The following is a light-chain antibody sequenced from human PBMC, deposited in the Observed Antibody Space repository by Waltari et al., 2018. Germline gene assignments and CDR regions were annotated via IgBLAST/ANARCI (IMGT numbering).Light chain of an antibody. CDR3: QATDSRV. J-gene: IGLJ2*01. V-gene: IGLV3-25*03. CDR2: KDI. CDR1: DLPNQY. Sequence: FQLTQSPSVSVSPGQTARITCPGSDLPNQYSYWYQQKPGQAPVLIIFKDIERPSGIPERFSASRSGTVVTLTINGVLAEDEADYYCQATDSRVFGGGTKLTV.